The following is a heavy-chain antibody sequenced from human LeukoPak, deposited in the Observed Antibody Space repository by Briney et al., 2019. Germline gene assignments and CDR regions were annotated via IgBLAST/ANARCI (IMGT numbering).Heavy chain of an antibody. V-gene: IGHV3-48*02. CDR3: TRGGSYFEK. Sequence: GGSLRLSCVGSGYDFKRYSMNWVRQAPGKGLEWIAYITSSSSSIFYAASVRGRFTISRDNARNSLLLQMNSLRDEDTAVYYCTRGGSYFEKWGQGSLVTV. CDR1: GYDFKRYS. J-gene: IGHJ4*02. CDR2: ITSSSSSI. D-gene: IGHD3-10*01.